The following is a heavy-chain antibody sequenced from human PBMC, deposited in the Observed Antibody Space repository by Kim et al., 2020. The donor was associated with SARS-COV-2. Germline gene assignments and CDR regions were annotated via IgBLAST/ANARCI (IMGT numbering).Heavy chain of an antibody. CDR1: CVSITSTRYY. D-gene: IGHD5-18*01. CDR2: IYYSGNT. V-gene: IGHV4-39*01. Sequence: SETLSLICTVSCVSITSTRYYWGWIRQPPGKGLEWIGHIYYSGNTYYSPSLKSRVSISVDTSKNQFSLNLSSVTAADTAVYYCATYVTATANFDYWGRGTLVTVSS. CDR3: ATYVTATANFDY. J-gene: IGHJ4*02.